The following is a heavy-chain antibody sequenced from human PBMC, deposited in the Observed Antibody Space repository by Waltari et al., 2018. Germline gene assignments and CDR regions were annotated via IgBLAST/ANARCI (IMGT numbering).Heavy chain of an antibody. V-gene: IGHV3-53*01. J-gene: IGHJ4*02. CDR2: IYRGGST. Sequence: EVQLVELGGGVIQPGACLRRSCVASGFTVSTNYMTWVGQAPGKGLEWFAVIYRGGSTYYADSVKGRFTISRDNSKNTLYLQMNSLRAEDTAVYYCARDPSGSYPGDYWGQGTLVTVSS. CDR1: GFTVSTNY. CDR3: ARDPSGSYPGDY. D-gene: IGHD1-26*01.